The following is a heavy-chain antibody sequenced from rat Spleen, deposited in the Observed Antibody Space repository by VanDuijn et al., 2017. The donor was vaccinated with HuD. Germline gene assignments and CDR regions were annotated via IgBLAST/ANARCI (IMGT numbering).Heavy chain of an antibody. V-gene: IGHV5-19*01. D-gene: IGHD2-3*01. CDR1: GFTFSNYG. CDR3: AKDYAGYVMDA. Sequence: EVQLVESGGGLVQPGRSLKLSCAASGFTFSNYGMHWIRQAPTKGLEWVASISPSGGSTYYRDSVKGRFTISRADAKSTLYLQMDSLRSEDTATYYCAKDYAGYVMDAWGQGVMVTVSS. J-gene: IGHJ2*01. CDR2: ISPSGGST.